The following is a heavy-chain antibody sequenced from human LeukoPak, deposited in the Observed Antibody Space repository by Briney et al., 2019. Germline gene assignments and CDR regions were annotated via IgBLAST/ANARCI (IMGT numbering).Heavy chain of an antibody. CDR2: IYSGGNT. V-gene: IGHV3-53*01. J-gene: IGHJ4*02. CDR3: AREATSSSGWYIDY. D-gene: IGHD6-25*01. CDR1: GFTVSGNY. Sequence: GGSLRLSCAASGFTVSGNYMSWVRQAPGKGLEWVSVIYSGGNTYYADSVKGRFTISRDNSKNTVYLQMNSLRAGDTAVYYCAREATSSSGWYIDYWGQGTLVTVSS.